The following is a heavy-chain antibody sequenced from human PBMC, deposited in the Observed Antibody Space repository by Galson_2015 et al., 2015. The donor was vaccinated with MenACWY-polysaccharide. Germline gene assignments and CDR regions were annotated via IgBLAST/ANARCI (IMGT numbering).Heavy chain of an antibody. V-gene: IGHV4-59*10. CDR2: IHATGST. D-gene: IGHD1-1*01. Sequence: KGLEYIGRIHATGSTAYNPSFRGRVAMSVDLPRNQLSLRLTSMTASDTAMYYCARRSLDNWYFDLWGRGTLVIVSS. J-gene: IGHJ2*01. CDR3: ARRSLDNWYFDL.